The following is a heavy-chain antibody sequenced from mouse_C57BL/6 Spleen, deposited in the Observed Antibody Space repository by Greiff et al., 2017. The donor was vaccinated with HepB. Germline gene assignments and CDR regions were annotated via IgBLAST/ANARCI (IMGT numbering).Heavy chain of an antibody. J-gene: IGHJ4*01. CDR3: ASPLAPTYAMDY. CDR2: IWSGGST. Sequence: QVQLQQSGPGLVQPSQSLSITCTVSGFSLTSYGVHWVRQSPGKGLEWLGVIWSGGSTDYNAAFISRLSISKDNSKSQVFFKMNSLQADDTAIYYCASPLAPTYAMDYWGQGSSVTVSS. CDR1: GFSLTSYG. V-gene: IGHV2-2*01. D-gene: IGHD1-3*01.